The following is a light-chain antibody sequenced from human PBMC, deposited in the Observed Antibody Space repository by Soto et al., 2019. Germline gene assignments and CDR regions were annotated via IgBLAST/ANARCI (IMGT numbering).Light chain of an antibody. Sequence: EIVLTQSPGTLSLSPGERATLSCRASQSVSSSYLAWYQQKPGQAPRLLIYGAFSRATGIPDRFSGSGSGTDFTLTISRLEPEDFAVYYCQKYGSSPPLTFGGGTKVEIK. CDR2: GAF. J-gene: IGKJ4*01. CDR1: QSVSSSY. CDR3: QKYGSSPPLT. V-gene: IGKV3-20*01.